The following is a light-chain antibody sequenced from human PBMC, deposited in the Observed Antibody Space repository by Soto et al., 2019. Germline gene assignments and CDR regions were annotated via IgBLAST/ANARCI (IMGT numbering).Light chain of an antibody. CDR3: QQYNRFPRT. CDR2: KAS. Sequence: DIQMTQSPSTLSASVGDRVTITCRASQTINTWLAWYQQKSGKAPKLLIYKASTLESGVPSRFSGSGSGTEFTLTISSLQPDDFATYYCQQYNRFPRTFGQGTKVEIK. CDR1: QTINTW. V-gene: IGKV1-5*03. J-gene: IGKJ1*01.